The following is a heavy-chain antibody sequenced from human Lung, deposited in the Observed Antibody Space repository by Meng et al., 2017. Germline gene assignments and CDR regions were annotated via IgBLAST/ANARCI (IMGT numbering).Heavy chain of an antibody. CDR2: INAGNGNT. Sequence: QGQLVESGAEVKKPGGSVKVSCKASGYTFTSYAMHWVRQAPGQRLEWMGWINAGNGNTKYSQKFQGRVTITRDTSASTAYMELSSLRSEDTAVYYCARGDYCGGDCYWFDYWGQGTLVTVSS. V-gene: IGHV1-3*01. J-gene: IGHJ4*02. D-gene: IGHD2-21*02. CDR1: GYTFTSYA. CDR3: ARGDYCGGDCYWFDY.